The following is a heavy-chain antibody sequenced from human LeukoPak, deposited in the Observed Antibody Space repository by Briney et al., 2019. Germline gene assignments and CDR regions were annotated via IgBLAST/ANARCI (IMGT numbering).Heavy chain of an antibody. CDR1: GGSVSSGSYY. D-gene: IGHD3-16*02. V-gene: IGHV4-61*01. CDR3: ARDLGYRYFDY. CDR2: IYYSGST. J-gene: IGHJ4*02. Sequence: PSETLSLTCTVSGGSVSSGSYYWSWLRHPPGKGLEWIGYIYYSGSTNYNPSLKSRVTISVDTSKNQFSLKLTSVTAADTAVYYCARDLGYRYFDYWGQGTLVTVSS.